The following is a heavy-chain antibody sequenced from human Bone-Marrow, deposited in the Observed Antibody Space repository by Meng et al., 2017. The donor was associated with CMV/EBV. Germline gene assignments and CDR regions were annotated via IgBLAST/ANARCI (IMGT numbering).Heavy chain of an antibody. CDR3: ARDYDFWSGYYSGYYGMDV. V-gene: IGHV1-69*10. CDR2: IIPILGIA. J-gene: IGHJ6*02. D-gene: IGHD3-3*01. Sequence: SVKVSCKASGGTFSSYAISWVRQAPGQGLEWMGGIIPILGIANYAQKFQGRVTITADKSTSTAYMELSSLRSEDTAVYYCARDYDFWSGYYSGYYGMDVWGQGTTVTVSS. CDR1: GGTFSSYA.